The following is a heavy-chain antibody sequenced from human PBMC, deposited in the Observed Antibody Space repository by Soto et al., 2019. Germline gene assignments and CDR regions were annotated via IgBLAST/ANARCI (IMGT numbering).Heavy chain of an antibody. CDR2: IYSGGST. V-gene: IGHV3-66*01. J-gene: IGHJ6*02. CDR3: ARGALRYFDWLFRPMDV. D-gene: IGHD3-9*01. Sequence: GGAPRPFSAAPGFTVSSNQMSWGRPAPGEGLEWVSVIYSGGSTYYADSVKGRFTISRDNSKNTLYLQMNSLRAEDTAVYYCARGALRYFDWLFRPMDVWGQGTTVTVSS. CDR1: GFTVSSNQ.